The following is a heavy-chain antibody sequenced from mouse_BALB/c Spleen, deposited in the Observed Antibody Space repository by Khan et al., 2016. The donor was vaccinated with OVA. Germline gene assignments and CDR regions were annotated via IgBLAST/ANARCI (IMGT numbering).Heavy chain of an antibody. V-gene: IGHV2-6-4*01. Sequence: QVQLKESGPGLVAPSQSLSITCTVSNFSLSRYNIHWVRQPPGKGLEWLGMIWGGGGTDYNSTLKIRLTISTDNSKSQVFLKMNSLQTDDTAMYYCARAYYRDDGYYAMDYWGQGTSVTVSS. CDR1: NFSLSRYN. CDR3: ARAYYRDDGYYAMDY. J-gene: IGHJ4*01. D-gene: IGHD2-14*01. CDR2: IWGGGGT.